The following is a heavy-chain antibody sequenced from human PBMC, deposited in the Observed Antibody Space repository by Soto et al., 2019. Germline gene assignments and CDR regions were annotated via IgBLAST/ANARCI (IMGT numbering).Heavy chain of an antibody. D-gene: IGHD3-10*01. CDR2: IYPDDSDT. V-gene: IGHV5-51*01. J-gene: IGHJ5*02. Sequence: PGESLKISCKVAGYSFTSYWIGWVRQMPGKGLEWMGIIYPDDSDTRYSTSFQGQVTISADKSISTAYLQWSSLKASDTAMYYCARALITMVRGVIINRSFDPWGQGTLVTVSS. CDR3: ARALITMVRGVIINRSFDP. CDR1: GYSFTSYW.